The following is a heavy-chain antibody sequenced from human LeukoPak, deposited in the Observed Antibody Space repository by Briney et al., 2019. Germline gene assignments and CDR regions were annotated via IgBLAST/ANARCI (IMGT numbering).Heavy chain of an antibody. J-gene: IGHJ4*02. V-gene: IGHV4-59*01. D-gene: IGHD3-10*02. CDR2: IYYSGST. CDR1: GGSISSYY. CDR3: ARTEVLPDYYVNSGGVDY. Sequence: SETLPLTCSVSGGSISSYYWSWMWQPPGTGVDWLGYIYYSGSTNSNPSLKSRVTISVATSKNQFYLRLRSVTAADRAVYYCARTEVLPDYYVNSGGVDYWGQGIMVTVSS.